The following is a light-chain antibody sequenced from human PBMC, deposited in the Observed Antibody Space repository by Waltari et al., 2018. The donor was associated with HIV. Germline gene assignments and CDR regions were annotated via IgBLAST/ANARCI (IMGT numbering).Light chain of an antibody. Sequence: IVLTQSPGAVAFSPGDKVTLSCRASQTVSQSSVAWYQQKPGQPPRLLIHGSSNRAAGIPGRFSGSGSGTDFTLTIARLEPEDFAIYYCQHFGGSSTFGQGTKVEVK. CDR2: GSS. J-gene: IGKJ1*01. CDR1: QTVSQSS. CDR3: QHFGGSST. V-gene: IGKV3-20*01.